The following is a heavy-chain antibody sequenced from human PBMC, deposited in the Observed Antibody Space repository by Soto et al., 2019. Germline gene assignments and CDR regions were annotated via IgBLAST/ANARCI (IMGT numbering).Heavy chain of an antibody. D-gene: IGHD6-6*01. V-gene: IGHV3-66*01. J-gene: IGHJ5*02. CDR1: GFTVSSNY. CDR2: IYSGGST. Sequence: PGGSLRLSCAASGFTVSSNYMTWVRQAPGKGLEWVSVIYSGGSTYYADSVKGRFTISRDNSKNTLYLQMNSLGAGDTAVYYCATVPTYPWGQGTLVTVSS. CDR3: ATVPTYP.